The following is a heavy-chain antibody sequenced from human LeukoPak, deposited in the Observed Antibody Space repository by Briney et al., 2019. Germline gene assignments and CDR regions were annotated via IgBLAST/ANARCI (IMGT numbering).Heavy chain of an antibody. CDR2: IYYSGST. CDR1: GGSISSYY. Sequence: SETLSLTCTVSGGSISSYYWSWIRQPPGKGLEWTEYIYYSGSTNYNPSLKSRVTISVDTSKNQFSLKLSSVTAADTAVYYCARVLDILTGYYLSAFDYWGQGTLVTVSS. V-gene: IGHV4-59*08. D-gene: IGHD3-9*01. CDR3: ARVLDILTGYYLSAFDY. J-gene: IGHJ4*02.